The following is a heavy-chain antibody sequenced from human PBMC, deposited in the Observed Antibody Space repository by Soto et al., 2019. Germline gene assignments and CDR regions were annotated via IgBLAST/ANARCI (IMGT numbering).Heavy chain of an antibody. CDR3: ARLSRIAAAGTSSYHSMDV. V-gene: IGHV4-59*02. J-gene: IGHJ6*02. Sequence: ASETLSLTCTVSGGSVSGYYWSWIRQSPGKGLEWIGYIHYSGTTNFNPSLKSRLTMSVDTSNNQFSLKLSSVTAGDTAIYYCARLSRIAAAGTSSYHSMDVWGQGTTVTVSS. D-gene: IGHD6-13*01. CDR2: IHYSGTT. CDR1: GGSVSGYY.